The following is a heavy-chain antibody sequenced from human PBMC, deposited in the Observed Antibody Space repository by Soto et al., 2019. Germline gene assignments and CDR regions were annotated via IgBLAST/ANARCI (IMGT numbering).Heavy chain of an antibody. D-gene: IGHD6-13*01. V-gene: IGHV3-30-3*01. CDR2: ISYDGSNK. J-gene: IGHJ5*02. Sequence: PGGSLRLSCAASGFTFSSYAMHWVRQAPGKGLEWVAVISYDGSNKYYADSVKGRFTISRDNSKNTLYLQMNSLRAEDTAVYYCARSVGSSSWYTGGWFDPWGQGTLVTVSS. CDR3: ARSVGSSSWYTGGWFDP. CDR1: GFTFSSYA.